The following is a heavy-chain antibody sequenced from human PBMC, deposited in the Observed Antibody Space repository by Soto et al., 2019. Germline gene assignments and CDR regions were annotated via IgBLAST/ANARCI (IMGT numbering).Heavy chain of an antibody. V-gene: IGHV1-3*01. J-gene: IGHJ6*02. CDR3: AGSTTVTTQGIWGNYYYYGMDV. CDR1: GYTFTSYA. CDR2: INAGNGNT. Sequence: ASVKVSCKASGYTFTSYAMHWVRQAPGQRLEWMGWINAGNGNTKYSQKFQGRVTITRDTSASTAYMELSSLRSEDTAVYYCAGSTTVTTQGIWGNYYYYGMDVWGQGTTVTVSS. D-gene: IGHD4-17*01.